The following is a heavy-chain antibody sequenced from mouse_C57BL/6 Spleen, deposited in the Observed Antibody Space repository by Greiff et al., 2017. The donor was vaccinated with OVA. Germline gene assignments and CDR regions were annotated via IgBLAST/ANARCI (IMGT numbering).Heavy chain of an antibody. V-gene: IGHV5-16*01. Sequence: EVHLVESEGGLVQPGSSMKLSCTASGFTFSDYYMAWVRQVPEKGLEWVANINYDGSSTYYLDSLKSRFIISRDNAKNILYLQMSSLKSEDTATYYCARDIYYYGSSYPGYAMDYWGQGTSVTVSS. CDR1: GFTFSDYY. CDR3: ARDIYYYGSSYPGYAMDY. CDR2: INYDGSST. D-gene: IGHD1-1*01. J-gene: IGHJ4*01.